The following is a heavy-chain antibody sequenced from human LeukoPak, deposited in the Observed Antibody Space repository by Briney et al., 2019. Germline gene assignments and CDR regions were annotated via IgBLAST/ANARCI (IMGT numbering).Heavy chain of an antibody. CDR2: INHSGST. V-gene: IGHV4-34*01. J-gene: IGHJ4*02. Sequence: SETLSLTCAVYGGSFSGYYWSWIRQPPGKGLEWIGEINHSGSTNYNPSLKSRVTISVDTSKNQFSLKLSSVTAADTAVYYCARQGYVDYWGQGTLVTVSS. CDR1: GGSFSGYY. CDR3: ARQGYVDY.